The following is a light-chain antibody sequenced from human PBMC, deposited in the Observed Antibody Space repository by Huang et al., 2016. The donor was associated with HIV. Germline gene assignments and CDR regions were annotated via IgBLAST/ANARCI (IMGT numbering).Light chain of an antibody. CDR1: QSVSSTF. Sequence: EIVLTQSPGTLSLSPGERATLSCRASQSVSSTFLAWYQQKPGQAPRLLIYGASNRATGIPDRFSGSGSGTDFTLTISRLETEDFAVYHCQQYDSSPMYTFGQGTKLEIK. J-gene: IGKJ2*01. CDR3: QQYDSSPMYT. CDR2: GAS. V-gene: IGKV3-20*01.